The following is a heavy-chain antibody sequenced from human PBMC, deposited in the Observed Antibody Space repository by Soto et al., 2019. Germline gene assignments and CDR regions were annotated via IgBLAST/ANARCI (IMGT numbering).Heavy chain of an antibody. CDR3: AREGGCGGDCYGFWFDT. Sequence: PSETLSLTCTVSGGSISSYYWSWIRQPPGKGLEWIGYIYYSGSTNYNPSLKSRVTISVDTSKNQFSLKLSSVTAADTAVYYCAREGGCGGDCYGFWFDTWGQGTLVTVSS. V-gene: IGHV4-59*01. J-gene: IGHJ5*02. D-gene: IGHD2-21*02. CDR2: IYYSGST. CDR1: GGSISSYY.